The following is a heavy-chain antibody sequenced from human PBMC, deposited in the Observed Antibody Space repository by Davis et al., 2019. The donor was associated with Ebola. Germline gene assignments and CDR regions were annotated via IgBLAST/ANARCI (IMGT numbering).Heavy chain of an antibody. J-gene: IGHJ5*02. D-gene: IGHD6-13*01. Sequence: GSLRLSCAVYGGSFSGYYWSWIRQPPGKGLEWIGEINHSGSTKYNPSLKSRVTISVDTSKNQFSLKLRSVTAADTAVYYCSRDRTAQYSSTWYDRAPKWFDPWGQGTLVTVSS. CDR3: SRDRTAQYSSTWYDRAPKWFDP. V-gene: IGHV4-34*01. CDR2: INHSGST. CDR1: GGSFSGYY.